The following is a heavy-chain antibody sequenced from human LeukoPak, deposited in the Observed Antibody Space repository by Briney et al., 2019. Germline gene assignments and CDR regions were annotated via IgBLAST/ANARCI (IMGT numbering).Heavy chain of an antibody. D-gene: IGHD1-26*01. J-gene: IGHJ4*02. CDR2: IIPIFGTA. Sequence: GAPVKVSCKASGGTFSSYAISWVRQAPGQGLEWMGRIIPIFGTANYAQKFQGRVTITTDESTSTAYMVLSSLRSEDTAVYYCARDRAIGGFDYWGQGTLVTVSS. V-gene: IGHV1-69*05. CDR3: ARDRAIGGFDY. CDR1: GGTFSSYA.